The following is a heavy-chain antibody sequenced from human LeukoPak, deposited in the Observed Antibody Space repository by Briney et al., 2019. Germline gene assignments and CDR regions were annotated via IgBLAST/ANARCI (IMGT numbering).Heavy chain of an antibody. CDR2: IANSGGST. D-gene: IGHD3-10*01. CDR1: GFTFSIYG. CDR3: AKDRAGPFDV. Sequence: PGGSLRLSCAASGFTFSIYGMIWVRQAPGKGLEWVSAIANSGGSTCYADSVKGRFTISRDNAKNTLYLQMNSLRAEDTAIYYCAKDRAGPFDVWGQGTMVTVSS. V-gene: IGHV3-23*01. J-gene: IGHJ3*01.